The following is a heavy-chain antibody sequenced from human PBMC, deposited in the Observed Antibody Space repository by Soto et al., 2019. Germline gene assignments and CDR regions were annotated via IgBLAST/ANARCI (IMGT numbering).Heavy chain of an antibody. J-gene: IGHJ4*02. CDR2: IYYTGST. V-gene: IGHV4-59*01. CDR3: AKYRRTEAEGFTLDY. CDR1: GDSINNYY. D-gene: IGHD6-13*01. Sequence: PSETLSLTCTVSGDSINNYYWTWILQPPGKRLEWIGYIYYTGSTTYNPSLESRVTMSVDTSKNQFSLKLSSVNAADTAVYYCAKYRRTEAEGFTLDYWGRGTLVTVSS.